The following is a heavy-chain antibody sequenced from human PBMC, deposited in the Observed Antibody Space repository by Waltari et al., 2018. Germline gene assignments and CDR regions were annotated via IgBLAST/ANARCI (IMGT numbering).Heavy chain of an antibody. J-gene: IGHJ6*02. V-gene: IGHV3-49*04. CDR3: TRVWLLRDMDV. Sequence: EVQLVESGGGLVQPGRSVRLSCTGSGFTFGDYGMSWVRQAPGKGLEWVGVIRNKACGGATEYAASVKGRFTISRDDSKSIAYLQMNSLKTEETAVYYCTRVWLLRDMDVWGQGTTVTVSS. D-gene: IGHD6-19*01. CDR1: GFTFGDYG. CDR2: IRNKACGGAT.